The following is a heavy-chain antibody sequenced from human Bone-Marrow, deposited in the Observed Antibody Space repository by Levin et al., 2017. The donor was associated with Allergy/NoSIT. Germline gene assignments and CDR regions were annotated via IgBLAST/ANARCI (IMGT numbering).Heavy chain of an antibody. J-gene: IGHJ4*02. V-gene: IGHV3-33*01. CDR1: GFTFSSYG. CDR2: IWYDGSNK. Sequence: GESLKISCAASGFTFSSYGMHWVRQAPGKGLEWVAVIWYDGSNKYYADSVKGRFTISRDNSKNTLYLQMNSLRAEDTAVYYCARDGGGAAMLPFDYWGQGTLVTVSS. CDR3: ARDGGGAAMLPFDY. D-gene: IGHD2-2*01.